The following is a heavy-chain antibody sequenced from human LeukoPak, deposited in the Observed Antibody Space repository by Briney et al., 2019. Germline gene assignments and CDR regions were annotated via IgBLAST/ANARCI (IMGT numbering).Heavy chain of an antibody. CDR1: GFTFSSYS. J-gene: IGHJ6*03. Sequence: GGSLRLSCEASGFTFSSYSMNWVRQAPGKGLEWVSYISSSGSTIYYADSVKGRFTISRDNAKNSLYLQMNSLRAEDTAVYYCAELGITMIGGVWGKGTTVTIS. CDR3: AELGITMIGGV. D-gene: IGHD3-10*02. V-gene: IGHV3-48*04. CDR2: ISSSGSTI.